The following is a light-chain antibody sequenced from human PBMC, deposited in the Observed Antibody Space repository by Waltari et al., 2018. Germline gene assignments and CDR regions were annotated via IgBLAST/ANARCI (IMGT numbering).Light chain of an antibody. V-gene: IGLV2-14*03. CDR3: SSYTSSSPFV. CDR2: DVS. Sequence: QSALTQPASVSGSPGQSITISCTGTSSDVGGYNYVSWYQQHPGKAPKLLIYDVSYRHSGVSNRFSGSRSANTASLTISGLQAEDEADYYCSSYTSSSPFVFGGGTKLTVL. CDR1: SSDVGGYNY. J-gene: IGLJ2*01.